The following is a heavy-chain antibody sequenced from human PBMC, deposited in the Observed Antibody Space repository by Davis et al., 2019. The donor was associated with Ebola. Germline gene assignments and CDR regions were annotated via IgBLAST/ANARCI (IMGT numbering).Heavy chain of an antibody. CDR2: IYTSGST. CDR3: ARVDCSGGSCAGYFQH. V-gene: IGHV4-4*07. J-gene: IGHJ1*01. CDR1: GGSISSYY. Sequence: PSETLSLTCTVSGGSISSYYWSWIRQPAGKGLEWIGRIYTSGSTNYNPSLKSRVTMSVDTSKNQFSLKLSSVTAADTAVYYCARVDCSGGSCAGYFQHWGQGTLVTVSS. D-gene: IGHD2-15*01.